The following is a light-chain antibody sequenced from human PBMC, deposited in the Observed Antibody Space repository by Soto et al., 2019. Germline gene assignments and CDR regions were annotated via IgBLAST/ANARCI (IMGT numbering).Light chain of an antibody. CDR3: QQYDTSPRLA. CDR1: QSVFYSSNNKNY. CDR2: WAS. V-gene: IGKV4-1*01. J-gene: IGKJ4*01. Sequence: DIVMTQSPDSLAVSLGERATINCKSSQSVFYSSNNKNYLAWYQQKPGQPPKLLISWASTRESAVPDRFSGSGSGTDFTFTISSLQAEDVAVYYCQQYDTSPRLAFGGGTKVEIK.